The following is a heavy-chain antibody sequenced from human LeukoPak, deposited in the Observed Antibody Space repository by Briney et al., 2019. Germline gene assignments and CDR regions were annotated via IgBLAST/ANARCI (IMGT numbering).Heavy chain of an antibody. CDR1: GFTFSSYE. V-gene: IGHV3-48*01. D-gene: IGHD1-26*01. CDR2: ISSSSSTI. CDR3: ARAPVSWELRDDAFDI. J-gene: IGHJ3*02. Sequence: PGGSLRLSCAASGFTFSSYEMNWVRQAPGKGLEWVSYISSSSSTIYYADSVKGRFTISRDNAKNSLYLQMNSLRAEDTAVYYCARAPVSWELRDDAFDIWGQGTMVTVSS.